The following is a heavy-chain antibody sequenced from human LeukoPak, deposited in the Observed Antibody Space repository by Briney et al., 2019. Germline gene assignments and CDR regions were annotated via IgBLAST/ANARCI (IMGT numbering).Heavy chain of an antibody. CDR3: ALYYDYVWGSYRYTAVNDY. D-gene: IGHD3-16*02. CDR1: GYTFTSYY. CDR2: INPSGGST. Sequence: ASVKVPCKASGYTFTSYYMHWVRQAPGQGLEWMGIINPSGGSTSYAQKFQGRVTMTRDTSTSTVYMELSSLRSEDTAVYYCALYYDYVWGSYRYTAVNDYWGQGTLVTVSS. J-gene: IGHJ4*02. V-gene: IGHV1-46*01.